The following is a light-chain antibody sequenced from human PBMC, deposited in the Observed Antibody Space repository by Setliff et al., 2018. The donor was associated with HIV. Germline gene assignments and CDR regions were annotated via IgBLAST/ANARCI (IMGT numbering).Light chain of an antibody. CDR3: SSKAGSNNYV. CDR2: EVN. J-gene: IGLJ1*01. CDR1: SSDVGGYNY. V-gene: IGLV2-8*01. Sequence: QSVLTQPPSASGSLGQSVTISCTGTSSDVGGYNYVSWYQQHPGKAPKVMIYEVNQRPSGVPDRFSGSKSGNTASLTVSGLQAEDEADYYCSSKAGSNNYVFGTGTKVTV.